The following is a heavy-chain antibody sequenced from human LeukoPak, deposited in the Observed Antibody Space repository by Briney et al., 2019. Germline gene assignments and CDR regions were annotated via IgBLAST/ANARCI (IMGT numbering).Heavy chain of an antibody. CDR3: ARDLPFRAVAGTEVDY. D-gene: IGHD6-19*01. V-gene: IGHV3-30-3*01. CDR1: GFTFSIYA. J-gene: IGHJ4*02. CDR2: ISYDGSNK. Sequence: PGGSLRLSCAASGFTFSIYAMHWVRQAPGKGLEWVAVISYDGSNKYYADSVKGRFTISRDNSKNTLYLQMNSLRAEDTAVYYCARDLPFRAVAGTEVDYWGQGTLVTVSS.